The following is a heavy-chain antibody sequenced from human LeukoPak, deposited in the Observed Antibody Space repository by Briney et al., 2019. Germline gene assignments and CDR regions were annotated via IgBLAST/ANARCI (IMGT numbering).Heavy chain of an antibody. D-gene: IGHD7-27*01. V-gene: IGHV4-39*07. CDR2: IYYSGST. CDR1: GGSISSSSYY. J-gene: IGHJ4*02. Sequence: SETLSLTCTVSGGSISSSSYYWGWIRQPPGKGLEWIGSIYYSGSTYYNPSLKSRVTISVDTSKNQFSLKLSSVTAADTAVHYCARGLLNWGFQDWGQGTLVTVSS. CDR3: ARGLLNWGFQD.